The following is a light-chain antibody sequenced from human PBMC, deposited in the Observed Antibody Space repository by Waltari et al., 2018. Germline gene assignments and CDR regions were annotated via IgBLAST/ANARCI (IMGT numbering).Light chain of an antibody. J-gene: IGLJ2*01. CDR1: SSNLGTNY. Sequence: QSVLTQPPSVSAAPGQTVAIPCPGSSSNLGTNYVSCYQQLPGTAPKLLIYDNNKRPSGIPDRFSGSKSGTSGTLGITGLQTGDEADYYCGTWDSSLNGVIFGGGTKLTVL. V-gene: IGLV1-51*01. CDR2: DNN. CDR3: GTWDSSLNGVI.